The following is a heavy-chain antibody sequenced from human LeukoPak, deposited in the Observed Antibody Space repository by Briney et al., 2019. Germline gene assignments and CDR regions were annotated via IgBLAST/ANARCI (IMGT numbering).Heavy chain of an antibody. J-gene: IGHJ4*02. CDR3: AITDY. CDR1: GFTFSNYA. V-gene: IGHV3-30-3*01. Sequence: GRSLRLSCAASGFTFSNYAMHWVHQAPGKGLEWVAVISSDGSNKYYADSVKGRFTISRDNSKNTLYLQMNSLRAEDTAVYYCAITDYWGQGTLVTVSA. CDR2: ISSDGSNK.